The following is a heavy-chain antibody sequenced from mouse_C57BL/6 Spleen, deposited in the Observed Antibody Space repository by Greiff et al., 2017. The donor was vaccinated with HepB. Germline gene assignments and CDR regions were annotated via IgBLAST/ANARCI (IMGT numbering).Heavy chain of an antibody. Sequence: VQRVESGAELVRPGTSVKMSCKASGYTFTNYWIGWAKQRPGHGLEWIGDIYPGGGYTNYNEKFKGKATLTADKSSSTAYMQFSSLTSEDSAIYYCARRAYYSNYNYSMDYWGQGTSVTVSS. J-gene: IGHJ4*01. CDR2: IYPGGGYT. V-gene: IGHV1-63*01. CDR1: GYTFTNYW. CDR3: ARRAYYSNYNYSMDY. D-gene: IGHD2-5*01.